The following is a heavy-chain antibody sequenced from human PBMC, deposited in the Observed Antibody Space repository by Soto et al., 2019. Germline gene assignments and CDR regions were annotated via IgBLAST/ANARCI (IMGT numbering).Heavy chain of an antibody. CDR2: ISSSSSYI. Sequence: EVQLVESGGGLVKPGGSLRLSCAASGFTFSSYSMNWVRQAPGKGLEWVSSISSSSSYIYYADSVKGRFTISRDNAKNSLYLQRNSLRAEDTAVYYCARDGIAVAGTGFQGSFDLWGRGTLVTVSS. D-gene: IGHD6-19*01. V-gene: IGHV3-21*01. CDR1: GFTFSSYS. CDR3: ARDGIAVAGTGFQGSFDL. J-gene: IGHJ2*01.